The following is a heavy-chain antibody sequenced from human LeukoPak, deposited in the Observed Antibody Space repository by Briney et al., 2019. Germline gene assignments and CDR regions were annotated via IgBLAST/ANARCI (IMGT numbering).Heavy chain of an antibody. Sequence: SETLSLTCTVSGDPISRYYWLWIRQPPGKGLEWIGYIYYSGSTNYNPSLKSRVTISVDPSKNQFSLKLSSVTAADTAVYYCASQSNCSGGSCYYYGMDVWGQGTTVTVSS. CDR2: IYYSGST. V-gene: IGHV4-59*01. J-gene: IGHJ6*02. D-gene: IGHD2-15*01. CDR1: GDPISRYY. CDR3: ASQSNCSGGSCYYYGMDV.